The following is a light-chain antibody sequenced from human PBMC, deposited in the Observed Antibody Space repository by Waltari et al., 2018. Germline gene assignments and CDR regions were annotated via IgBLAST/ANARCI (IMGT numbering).Light chain of an antibody. CDR2: WAS. CDR1: RILLYSSNNKNY. J-gene: IGKJ2*01. V-gene: IGKV4-1*01. Sequence: TRPQDPLPVSLAGRATTNCNSSRILLYSSNNKNYLAWYQQKPGQPPNLLIYWASTRESGVPDRFSGSGSGTDFTLTISNLQAEDVAVYYCQQYYSAPHTFGQGTKLEI. CDR3: QQYYSAPHT.